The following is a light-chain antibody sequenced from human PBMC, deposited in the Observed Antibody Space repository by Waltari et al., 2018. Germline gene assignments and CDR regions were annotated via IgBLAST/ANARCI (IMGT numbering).Light chain of an antibody. V-gene: IGKV2-28*01. J-gene: IGKJ2*01. Sequence: DIVMTQSPLSLPVTPGEPASIPCMSSQSLLHSNGYNYLDWYLQKPGQSPQLLIYLGSNRASGVPDRFSGSGSGTDFTLKISRVEAEDVGVYYCIQALQTPYTFGQGTKLEIK. CDR2: LGS. CDR3: IQALQTPYT. CDR1: QSLLHSNGYNY.